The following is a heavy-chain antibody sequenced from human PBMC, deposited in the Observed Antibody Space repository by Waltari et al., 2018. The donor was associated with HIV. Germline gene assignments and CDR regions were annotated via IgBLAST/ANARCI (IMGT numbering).Heavy chain of an antibody. Sequence: EVQVAESGGGLVQPGGSLKLSCAASGFTFSDSAIHWVRQASGTGLELCCRIRSRPNHYATQYATSLKGMFTISRDASKNAALLQMDSLKTEDTAVYFCIVLLARTLFFDYWGQGALVTVSS. CDR2: IRSRPNHYAT. V-gene: IGHV3-73*01. CDR1: GFTFSDSA. D-gene: IGHD2-15*01. J-gene: IGHJ4*02. CDR3: IVLLARTLFFDY.